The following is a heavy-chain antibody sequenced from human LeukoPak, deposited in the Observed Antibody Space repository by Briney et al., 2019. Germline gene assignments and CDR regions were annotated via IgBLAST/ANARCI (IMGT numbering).Heavy chain of an antibody. CDR2: INHSGST. V-gene: IGHV4-34*01. D-gene: IGHD1-7*01. CDR3: ARGIGLELRNWFDP. CDR1: GGSFSGYY. J-gene: IGHJ5*02. Sequence: SETLSLTCAVYGGSFSGYYWSWIRQPPGKGLEWIGEINHSGSTNYNPSLKSRVTILVDTSKNQFSLKLSSVTAADTAVYYCARGIGLELRNWFDPWGQGTLVTVSS.